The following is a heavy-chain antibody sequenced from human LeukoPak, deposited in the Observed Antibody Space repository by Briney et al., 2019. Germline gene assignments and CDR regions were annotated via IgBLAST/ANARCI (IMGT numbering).Heavy chain of an antibody. D-gene: IGHD5-12*01. Sequence: ASETLSLTCTVSGGSISSSSYYWGWIRQPPGKGLEWIGSIYYSGSTYYNPSLKSRVTISVDTSKNQFSLKLSSVTAADTAVYYCARVSFHSGGPGPWGQGTLVTVSS. V-gene: IGHV4-39*01. CDR1: GGSISSSSYY. J-gene: IGHJ5*02. CDR2: IYYSGST. CDR3: ARVSFHSGGPGP.